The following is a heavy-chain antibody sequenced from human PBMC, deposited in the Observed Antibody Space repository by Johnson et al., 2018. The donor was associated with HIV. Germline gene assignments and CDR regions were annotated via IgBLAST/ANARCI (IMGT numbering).Heavy chain of an antibody. J-gene: IGHJ3*02. Sequence: VQLVESGGGVVQPGRSLRLSCAASGFTFSNYYMSWIRQAPGKGLEWVSAISGSGGSTYYADSVKGRFTISRDNSKNTLYLQMNSLRAEDTAVYYCAKVSLAARPRDAFDIWGQGTMVTVSS. CDR1: GFTFSNYY. D-gene: IGHD6-6*01. CDR2: ISGSGGST. CDR3: AKVSLAARPRDAFDI. V-gene: IGHV3-23*04.